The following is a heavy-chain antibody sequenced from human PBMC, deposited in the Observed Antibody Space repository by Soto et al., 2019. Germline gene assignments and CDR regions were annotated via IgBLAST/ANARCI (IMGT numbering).Heavy chain of an antibody. Sequence: RGSLRLSCAASGFTFSSYAMSWDRQAPGKGLEWVSAISGSGGSTYYADSVKGRFTISRDNSKNTLYLQMNSLRAEDTAVYYCAKEGEHSSGWANFDYWGQGTLVTV. CDR1: GFTFSSYA. D-gene: IGHD6-19*01. CDR3: AKEGEHSSGWANFDY. CDR2: ISGSGGST. J-gene: IGHJ4*02. V-gene: IGHV3-23*01.